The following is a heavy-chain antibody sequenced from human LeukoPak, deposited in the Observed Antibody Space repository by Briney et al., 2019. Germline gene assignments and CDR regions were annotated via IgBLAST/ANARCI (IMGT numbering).Heavy chain of an antibody. CDR3: VRDKDGYNF. CDR2: IDTDGKTT. CDR1: GFTFNTYV. Sequence: GGSLRLSCAASGFTFNTYVMHWVRQAPGTGLVWVARIDTDGKTTTYADSVKGRFTISRDNAKNMLYVQMNSLRAEDTAVYYCVRDKDGYNFWGQGTLVSVSS. J-gene: IGHJ4*02. V-gene: IGHV3-74*01. D-gene: IGHD5-24*01.